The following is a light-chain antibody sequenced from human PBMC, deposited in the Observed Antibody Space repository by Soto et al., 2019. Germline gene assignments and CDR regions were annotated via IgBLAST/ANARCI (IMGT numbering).Light chain of an antibody. Sequence: IRMKRCPWSLSAYVGDRVTITCRASQSISNYLNWXAXXXXXAXXXLISAASRLQSGVPSRFSGTGSGTDFTLTISSVQPEDFATYYCQQSYSTPTWTFGQGTKV. J-gene: IGKJ1*01. V-gene: IGKV1-39*01. CDR3: QQSYSTPTWT. CDR2: AAS. CDR1: QSISNY.